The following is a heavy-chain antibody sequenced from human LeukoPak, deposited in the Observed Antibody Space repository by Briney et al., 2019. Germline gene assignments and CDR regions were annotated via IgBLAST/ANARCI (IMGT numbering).Heavy chain of an antibody. CDR2: IGSAGYT. V-gene: IGHV3-13*01. CDR3: VRQPDSARYGFDY. D-gene: IGHD1-14*01. Sequence: GGSLRLSCEVPGFTFDNNDMHWVRQSTGKGLEWVSAIGSAGYTYYAESVRGRFTITRDTAKQSLYLQMNSLRVEDTAVYHCVRQPDSARYGFDYWGRGTQVTVSS. CDR1: GFTFDNND. J-gene: IGHJ4*02.